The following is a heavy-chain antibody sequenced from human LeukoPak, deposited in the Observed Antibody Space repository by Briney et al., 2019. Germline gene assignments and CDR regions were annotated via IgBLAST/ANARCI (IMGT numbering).Heavy chain of an antibody. Sequence: PSETLSLTCTVSGDSIRTNNYYWGWIRQPPGKGLEWIGEINHSGSTNYNPSLKSRVTISGDTSKNQFSLKLSSVTAADTAVYYCARGGLRFTRGVRANPNYMDVWGKGTTVTVSS. CDR3: ARGGLRFTRGVRANPNYMDV. CDR1: GDSIRTNNYY. D-gene: IGHD5-12*01. V-gene: IGHV4-39*07. CDR2: INHSGST. J-gene: IGHJ6*03.